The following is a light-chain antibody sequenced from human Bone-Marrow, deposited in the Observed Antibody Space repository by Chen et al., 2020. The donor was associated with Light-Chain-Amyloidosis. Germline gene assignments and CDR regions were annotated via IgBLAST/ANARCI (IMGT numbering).Light chain of an antibody. Sequence: EIVLTQSPGTLSLSPGERATLSCRASQSVSSSYLAWYQQKPGQAPRLLIYGASSRATGIPDRFSGSGCGTDFTLSISRLEPEDFAVYYCQQYGSSHYTFGQGTKLEI. J-gene: IGKJ2*01. CDR2: GAS. CDR1: QSVSSSY. CDR3: QQYGSSHYT. V-gene: IGKV3-20*01.